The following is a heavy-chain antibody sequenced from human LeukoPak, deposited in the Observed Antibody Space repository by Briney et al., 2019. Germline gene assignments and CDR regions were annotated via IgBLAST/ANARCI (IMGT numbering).Heavy chain of an antibody. Sequence: TGGSLRLSCAASGFTFSSYSMNWVRQAPGKGLEWVSYISSSSRTIYYADSVKGRFTISRDNAKNSLYLQMNSLRAKDTAVYYCARDAGGNSRWFDYWGQGTPVTVSS. CDR2: ISSSSRTI. D-gene: IGHD4-23*01. CDR1: GFTFSSYS. J-gene: IGHJ4*02. V-gene: IGHV3-48*01. CDR3: ARDAGGNSRWFDY.